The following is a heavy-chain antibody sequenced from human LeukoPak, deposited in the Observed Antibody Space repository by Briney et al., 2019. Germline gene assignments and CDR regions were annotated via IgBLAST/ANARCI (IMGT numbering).Heavy chain of an antibody. CDR2: IYYSGST. Sequence: SETLSLTCTVYGGSISSYYWSWIRQPPGKGLEWIGYIYYSGSTNYNPSLKSRVTISVDTSKNQFSLKLSSVTAADTAVYYCARSTPGIAVAGLDAFDIWGQGTMVTVSS. J-gene: IGHJ3*02. CDR3: ARSTPGIAVAGLDAFDI. V-gene: IGHV4-59*01. D-gene: IGHD6-19*01. CDR1: GGSISSYY.